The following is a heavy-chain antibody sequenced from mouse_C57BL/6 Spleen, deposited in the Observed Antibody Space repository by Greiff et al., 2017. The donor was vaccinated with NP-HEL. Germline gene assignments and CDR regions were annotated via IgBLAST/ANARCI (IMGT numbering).Heavy chain of an antibody. J-gene: IGHJ1*03. CDR1: GFTFSSYG. CDR3: ARHNVLFDV. CDR2: ISSGGSYT. V-gene: IGHV5-6*01. Sequence: EVQVVESGGDLVKPGGSLKLSCAASGFTFSSYGMSWVRQTPDKRLEWVATISSGGSYTYYPDSVKGRITISRDNAKNTLYLQMSSLKSEDTAMYYCARHNVLFDVWGTGTTVTVSS.